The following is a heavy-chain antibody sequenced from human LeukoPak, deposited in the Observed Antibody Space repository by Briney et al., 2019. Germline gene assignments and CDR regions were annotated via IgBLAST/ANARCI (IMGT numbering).Heavy chain of an antibody. V-gene: IGHV3-23*01. D-gene: IGHD2-15*01. CDR3: AKELDGRGSYGPDH. Sequence: PGGSLRLSCAASGFTFGNYGMTWVRQAPGKGLEWVATISGTGGRTYYADSVKGRFTVSRDNSKNTLHLQMKSLRVEHTAVYYCAKELDGRGSYGPDHWGQGTLVTVSS. CDR2: ISGTGGRT. CDR1: GFTFGNYG. J-gene: IGHJ4*02.